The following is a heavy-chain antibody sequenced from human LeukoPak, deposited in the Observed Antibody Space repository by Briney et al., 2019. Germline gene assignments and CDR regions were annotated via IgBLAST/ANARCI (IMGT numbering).Heavy chain of an antibody. CDR3: ARWTYDSSGYFFFDY. J-gene: IGHJ4*02. V-gene: IGHV1-8*03. CDR2: MNPNSGNT. Sequence: ASVKVSCKASGYTFTDYYMHWVRQATGQGLEWMGWMNPNSGNTGYAQKFQGRVTITRNTSISTAYMELSSLRSEDTAVYYCARWTYDSSGYFFFDYWGQGTLVTVSS. D-gene: IGHD3-22*01. CDR1: GYTFTDYY.